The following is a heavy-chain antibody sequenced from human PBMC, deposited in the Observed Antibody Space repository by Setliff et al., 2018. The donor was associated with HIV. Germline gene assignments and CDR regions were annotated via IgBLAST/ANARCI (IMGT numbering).Heavy chain of an antibody. V-gene: IGHV3-7*01. CDR3: ARDVAVAGTEF. CDR2: IGQDGSEK. D-gene: IGHD6-19*01. CDR1: RFDFNNYW. J-gene: IGHJ4*02. Sequence: LRLSCAASRFDFNNYWMCRVRQAPGKGLEWVANIGQDGSEKNHVDSVKGRFTISRDNAKNSLYLQMNSLRAEDTAVYFCARDVAVAGTEFWGQGTLVTVSS.